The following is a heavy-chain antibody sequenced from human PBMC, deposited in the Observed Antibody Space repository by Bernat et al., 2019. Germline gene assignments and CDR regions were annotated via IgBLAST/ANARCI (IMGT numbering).Heavy chain of an antibody. CDR3: AKGADSSGWYFGY. CDR2: ISGGGGST. V-gene: IGHV3-23*04. J-gene: IGHJ4*02. Sequence: VQLVESGGGVVQPGRSLRLSCAASGVTFSSYAMSWVRQAPGKGLQWVSAISGGGGSTYYADSVRGRFTISRDNSKNTLYLQMNSLRVEDTAVYYCAKGADSSGWYFGYWGQGALVTVSS. CDR1: GVTFSSYA. D-gene: IGHD6-19*01.